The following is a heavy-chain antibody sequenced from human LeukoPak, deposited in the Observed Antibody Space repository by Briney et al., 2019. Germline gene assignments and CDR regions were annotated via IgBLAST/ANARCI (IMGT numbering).Heavy chain of an antibody. CDR3: ARGLGPGSYYGS. J-gene: IGHJ5*02. V-gene: IGHV1-46*01. CDR1: GYTFTSYR. CDR2: INPSDGSS. Sequence: ASVKVSRKASGYTFTSYRMHWVRQAPGQGLQWMGIINPSDGSSTYAQNFQGRVTMTRDTSTNTVYMELSSLRSEDTAVYYCARGLGPGSYYGSWGQGTLVTVSS. D-gene: IGHD3-10*01.